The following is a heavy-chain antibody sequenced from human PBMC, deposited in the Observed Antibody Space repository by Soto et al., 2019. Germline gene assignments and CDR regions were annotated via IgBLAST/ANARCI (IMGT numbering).Heavy chain of an antibody. CDR3: ARDRYSSGWYYFDY. CDR2: ISTYNGNT. Sequence: ASVKVSCKASGYTFTSYGISWVRQAPGQGLEWMGWISTYNGNTNYAQKLQGRVTMTTDTSTSTAYMELRSLRPDDTAVYYCARDRYSSGWYYFDYWGQGTLVTVS. J-gene: IGHJ4*02. CDR1: GYTFTSYG. D-gene: IGHD6-19*01. V-gene: IGHV1-18*04.